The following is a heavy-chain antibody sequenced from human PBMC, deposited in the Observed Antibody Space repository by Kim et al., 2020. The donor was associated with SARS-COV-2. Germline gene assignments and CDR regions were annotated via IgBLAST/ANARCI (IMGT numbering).Heavy chain of an antibody. CDR3: ARSGIAAAGDY. V-gene: IGHV1-2*02. CDR2: T. D-gene: IGHD6-13*01. J-gene: IGHJ4*02. Sequence: TNYAQKCKGRVTMTRDTSISTAYMELSRLRSDDTAVYYCARSGIAAAGDYWGQGTLVTVSS.